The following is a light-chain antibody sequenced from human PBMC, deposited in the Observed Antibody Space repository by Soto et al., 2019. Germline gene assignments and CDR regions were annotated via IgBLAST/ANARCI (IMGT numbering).Light chain of an antibody. Sequence: QYVLAEPRAVSWSPGHSVTMSCTGTSNDLGRYNYVTWYQQHPGEAPKLVMYDVAQRPAGVSDRLSGDKSGKTASLTISGLQADDEATYYCCSSAGSDALVFGSGTKVTVL. CDR2: DVA. V-gene: IGLV2-11*01. CDR1: SNDLGRYNY. CDR3: CSSAGSDALV. J-gene: IGLJ1*01.